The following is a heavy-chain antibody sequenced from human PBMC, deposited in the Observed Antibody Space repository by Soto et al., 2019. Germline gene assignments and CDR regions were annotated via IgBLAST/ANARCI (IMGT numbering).Heavy chain of an antibody. J-gene: IGHJ4*02. CDR3: ARKRYYDSSGYPYFLDY. D-gene: IGHD3-22*01. CDR1: GGSISSDNW. Sequence: QVQLQESGPGLVKPSGTLSLTCAVSGGSISSDNWWSWVRQSPGKGLEWIGEIYRSGSTNYNPSLKSRVTISVDKSKNQFSLTLSSVTAADTAVYYCARKRYYDSSGYPYFLDYWGKGTLVTVSS. CDR2: IYRSGST. V-gene: IGHV4-4*02.